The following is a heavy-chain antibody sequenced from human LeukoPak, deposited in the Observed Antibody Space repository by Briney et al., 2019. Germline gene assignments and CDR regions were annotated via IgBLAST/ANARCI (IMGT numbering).Heavy chain of an antibody. CDR3: ARVVSGWHLFDY. CDR1: GYTFTGYY. CDR2: INPNSGGT. V-gene: IGHV1-2*02. D-gene: IGHD6-19*01. Sequence: GASVKVSCKASGYTFTGYYMHWVRQAPGQGLEWMGWINPNSGGTNYARKFQGRVTMTRDTSISTAYMELSRLRSDDTAVYYCARVVSGWHLFDYWGQGTLVTVSS. J-gene: IGHJ4*02.